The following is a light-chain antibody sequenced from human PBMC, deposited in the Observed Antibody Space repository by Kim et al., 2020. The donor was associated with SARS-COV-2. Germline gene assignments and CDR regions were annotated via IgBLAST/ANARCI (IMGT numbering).Light chain of an antibody. CDR3: QQYHNLPPLT. J-gene: IGKJ4*01. CDR1: QDISSN. V-gene: IGKV1-33*01. Sequence: SVGDRVTITCQASQDISSNFNWYQHKPGKPPKLLIYDASNLETGVPSRFSGSGSETDFTFTISSLQPEDFATYYCQQYHNLPPLTFGGGTKVDIK. CDR2: DAS.